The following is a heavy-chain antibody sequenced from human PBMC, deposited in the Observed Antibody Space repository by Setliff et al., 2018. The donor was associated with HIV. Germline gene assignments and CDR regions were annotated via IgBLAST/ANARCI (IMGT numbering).Heavy chain of an antibody. J-gene: IGHJ6*03. CDR3: ARVPPDGYNERYYYYYYMDV. CDR1: GYTFSGYY. D-gene: IGHD5-12*01. V-gene: IGHV1-2*02. Sequence: GASVKVSCKASGYTFSGYYIHWVRQAPGQGLEWMGWINSKSGDTNYAQKFQGRVTMTRDTSISTAYMELFRLRSDDTAVYYCARVPPDGYNERYYYYYYMDVWGKGTTVTVSS. CDR2: INSKSGDT.